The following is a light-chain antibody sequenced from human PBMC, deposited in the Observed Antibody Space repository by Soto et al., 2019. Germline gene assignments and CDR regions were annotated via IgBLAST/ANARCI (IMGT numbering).Light chain of an antibody. Sequence: IVLTQSPGTLSLSPWEIATLSCRASQSISSSYLAWYQQKPGQAPRLLIYGASSRATGIPDRFSGSGSGTDFTLTINRLEPEDFAVYYCQQYDSSPRTLGQGTKVDIK. CDR3: QQYDSSPRT. CDR1: QSISSSY. J-gene: IGKJ1*01. CDR2: GAS. V-gene: IGKV3-20*01.